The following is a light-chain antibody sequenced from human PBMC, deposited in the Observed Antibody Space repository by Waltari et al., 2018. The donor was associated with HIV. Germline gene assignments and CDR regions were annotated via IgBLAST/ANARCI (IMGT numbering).Light chain of an antibody. CDR3: QQRSNWPPLT. V-gene: IGKV3-11*01. Sequence: DIVLTQSPATLSLSPGLRATLSCRVSQSVSSYLAWYQQKPGQAPRLLIYDASNRATGIPARFSGSGSGTDFTLTISSLEPEDFAVYYCQQRSNWPPLTFGGGTKVEIK. CDR1: QSVSSY. CDR2: DAS. J-gene: IGKJ4*01.